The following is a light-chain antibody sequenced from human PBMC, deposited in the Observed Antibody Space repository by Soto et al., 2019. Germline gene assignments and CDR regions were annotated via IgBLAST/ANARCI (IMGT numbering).Light chain of an antibody. CDR2: ASS. Sequence: DTKMTQSPSTLSAYVGNRVTITCRASQGINGWLPLYQKKPGKAPKLLIYASSSLQRGVPARFSGSGSGTDFTLTISSLQPEDFATYYCQQSYSTTITFGQGTRLEI. CDR3: QQSYSTTIT. CDR1: QGINGW. V-gene: IGKV1-39*01. J-gene: IGKJ5*01.